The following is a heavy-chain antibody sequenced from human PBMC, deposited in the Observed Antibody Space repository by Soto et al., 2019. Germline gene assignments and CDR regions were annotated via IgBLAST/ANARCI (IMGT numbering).Heavy chain of an antibody. CDR3: ARSWSGSTSGRVDV. V-gene: IGHV3-9*01. CDR2: ISWDGYSI. CDR1: GFTFEDYV. J-gene: IGHJ6*02. D-gene: IGHD3-3*01. Sequence: EVQLVESGGGLMQPGRSLRLSCVGSGFTFEDYVMHWVRQVPGKGLEWVSHISWDGYSIGYAGSVRGRFTISRDNAKNSLFLQMNSLRPEDTALYYCARSWSGSTSGRVDVWGQGTTVTVSS.